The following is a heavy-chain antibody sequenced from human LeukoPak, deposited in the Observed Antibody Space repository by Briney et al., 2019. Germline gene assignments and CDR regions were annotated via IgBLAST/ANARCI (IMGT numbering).Heavy chain of an antibody. J-gene: IGHJ4*02. CDR3: ARRYCSGGIRYFFDY. Sequence: GGSLRLSCAASGFTVRGNSMGWVRQAPGRGLDWVSTIWTDERTFYADSVKGRFTISRDESKNTLYLQMNNLGAEDTAVYYCARRYCSGGIRYFFDYWGQGTLVTVSS. D-gene: IGHD2-15*01. V-gene: IGHV3-53*01. CDR1: GFTVRGNS. CDR2: IWTDERT.